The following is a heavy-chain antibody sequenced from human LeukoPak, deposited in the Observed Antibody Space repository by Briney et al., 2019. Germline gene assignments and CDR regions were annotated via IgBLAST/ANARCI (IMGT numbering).Heavy chain of an antibody. CDR2: INHSGSTT. D-gene: IGHD3-10*01. J-gene: IGHJ4*02. CDR1: GGSFSGYY. CDR3: ARNDYYSADC. Sequence: SETLSLTCAVYGGSFSGYYWSWIRQPPGKGLEWIGEINHSGSTTNYNPSLKSRVAISLDKPNNQFSLEVTSVTAADTAVYYCARNDYYSADCWGQGALVTVSS. V-gene: IGHV4-34*01.